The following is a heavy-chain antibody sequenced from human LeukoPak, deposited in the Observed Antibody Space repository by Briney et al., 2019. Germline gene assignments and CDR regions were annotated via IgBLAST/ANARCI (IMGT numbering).Heavy chain of an antibody. CDR1: GFTFSAYW. J-gene: IGHJ4*02. D-gene: IGHD4-17*01. CDR3: ARDPTYGDYGLDY. CDR2: INNDGTAT. V-gene: IGHV3-74*01. Sequence: GGSLRLSCAASGFTFSAYWMHWVRQVPGKGLVWVSRINNDGTATFFADSVKGRFTISRDNAKNTLYLQMNSLRAEDTAVYYCARDPTYGDYGLDYWGQGTLVTVSS.